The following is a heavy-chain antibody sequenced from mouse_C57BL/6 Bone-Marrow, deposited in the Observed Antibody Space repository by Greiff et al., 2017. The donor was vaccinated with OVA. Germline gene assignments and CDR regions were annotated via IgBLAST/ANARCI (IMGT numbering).Heavy chain of an antibody. Sequence: EVKLLESGPGLVKPSQSLSLTCSVTGYSITSCYYWNWIRQFPGNKLECMGFISYDGSNNYNPSLKNRISITRDTSKNQFFLKLNSVTTEDTATYYCARAPRAWFAYWGQGTLVTVSA. V-gene: IGHV3-6*01. CDR3: ARAPRAWFAY. CDR1: GYSITSCYY. J-gene: IGHJ3*01. CDR2: ISYDGSN.